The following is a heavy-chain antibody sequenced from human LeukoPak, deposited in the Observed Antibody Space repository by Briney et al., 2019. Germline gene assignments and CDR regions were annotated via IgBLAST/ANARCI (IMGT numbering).Heavy chain of an antibody. CDR1: GFTFSDYW. Sequence: GGSLRLSCVASGFTFSDYWMSWVRRAPGKGLEWVSYFSSSSGSIYYADSVKGRFTISRDNAKNSLYLQMNSLRAEDTALYYCARVSYYPHDAFDIWGQGTMVTVSS. CDR2: FSSSSGSI. V-gene: IGHV3-48*04. J-gene: IGHJ3*02. D-gene: IGHD2-8*01. CDR3: ARVSYYPHDAFDI.